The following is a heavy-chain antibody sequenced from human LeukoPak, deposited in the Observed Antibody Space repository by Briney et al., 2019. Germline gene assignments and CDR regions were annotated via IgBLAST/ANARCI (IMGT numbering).Heavy chain of an antibody. D-gene: IGHD3-16*02. J-gene: IGHJ3*02. V-gene: IGHV4-34*01. CDR2: INHSRST. Sequence: SETLSLTCAVYGGSFSGYNWSWIRQPPGKGLEWIGEINHSRSTNYNTPLKSRVSISVVTSKNQFSLKLGSVTAADTAVYYCARMPYVWGSYRPRNAFDIWGQGTMVTVSS. CDR1: GGSFSGYN. CDR3: ARMPYVWGSYRPRNAFDI.